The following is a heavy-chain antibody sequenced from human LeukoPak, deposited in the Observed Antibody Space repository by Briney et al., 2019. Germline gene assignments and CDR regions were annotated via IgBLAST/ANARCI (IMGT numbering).Heavy chain of an antibody. CDR3: ARGSALGYCSSTSCQKAAFDP. CDR2: IYTSGST. J-gene: IGHJ5*02. D-gene: IGHD2-2*01. CDR1: GGSISSYY. V-gene: IGHV4-4*07. Sequence: SETLSLTCTVSGGSISSYYWSWIRQPAGKGLEWIGRIYTSGSTNYNPSLKSRVTTSVDTSKNQFSLKLSSVTAADTAVYYCARGSALGYCSSTSCQKAAFDPWGQGTLVTVSS.